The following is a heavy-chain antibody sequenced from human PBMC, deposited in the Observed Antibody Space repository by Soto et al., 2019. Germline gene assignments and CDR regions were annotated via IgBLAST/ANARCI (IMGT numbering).Heavy chain of an antibody. V-gene: IGHV1-69*13. D-gene: IGHD1-20*01. CDR1: GGTFSSYA. CDR2: IIPIFGTA. Sequence: GASVKVSCKASGGTFSSYAISWVRQAPGQGLEWMGGIIPIFGTATYAQKFHGRVTITADESTSTAYMELSSLRSEDTAVYYCARGITGTVTYYYGLDVWGQGTTVTVSS. J-gene: IGHJ6*02. CDR3: ARGITGTVTYYYGLDV.